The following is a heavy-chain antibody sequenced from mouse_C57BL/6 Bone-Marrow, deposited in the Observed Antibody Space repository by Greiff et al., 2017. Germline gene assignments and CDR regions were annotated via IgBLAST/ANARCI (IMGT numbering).Heavy chain of an antibody. V-gene: IGHV15-2*01. J-gene: IGHJ1*03. CDR1: DSEVFPIAY. D-gene: IGHD1-1*01. Sequence: VQLVESGSELRSPGSSVKLSCKDFDSEVFPIAYMSWVRQKPGHGFEWIGGILPSIGRTIYGEKFEDKATLDADTLSNTAYLELNSLTSEDSAIYYWARDFYGSSYWYFDVWGTGTTVTVSS. CDR2: ILPSIGRT. CDR3: ARDFYGSSYWYFDV.